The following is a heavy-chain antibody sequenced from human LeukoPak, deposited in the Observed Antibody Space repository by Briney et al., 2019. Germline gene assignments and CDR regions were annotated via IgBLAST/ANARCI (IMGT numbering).Heavy chain of an antibody. D-gene: IGHD7-27*01. V-gene: IGHV4-31*03. Sequence: PSETLSLTCTVSGGSISSGGYYWSWIRQHPGKGLEWIGYIYYSGSTYYNPSLKSRVTISVDTSKNQFSLKLSSVTAADTAVYYCALLGTLLDAFDIWGQGTLVTVSS. CDR3: ALLGTLLDAFDI. J-gene: IGHJ3*02. CDR2: IYYSGST. CDR1: GGSISSGGYY.